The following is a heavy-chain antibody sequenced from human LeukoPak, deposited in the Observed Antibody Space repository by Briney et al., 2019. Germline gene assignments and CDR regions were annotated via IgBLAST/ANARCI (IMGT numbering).Heavy chain of an antibody. CDR1: GGSFGGYY. Sequence: SETLSPTCAVYGGSFGGYYWSWIRQPPGKGLEWIGEINHSGSTNYNPSLKSRVTISVDTSKNQFSLKLSSVTAADTAVYYCARGDYYDSSGYYADYWGQGTLVTVSS. D-gene: IGHD3-22*01. CDR3: ARGDYYDSSGYYADY. J-gene: IGHJ4*02. V-gene: IGHV4-34*01. CDR2: INHSGST.